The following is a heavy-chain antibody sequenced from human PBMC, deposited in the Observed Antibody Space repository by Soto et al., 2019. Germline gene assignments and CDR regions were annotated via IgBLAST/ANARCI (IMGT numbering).Heavy chain of an antibody. V-gene: IGHV4-34*01. J-gene: IGHJ4*02. CDR2: INHSGST. CDR1: GGSFSGYY. D-gene: IGHD3-16*01. CDR3: ARDVTHLAGIDY. Sequence: QVQLQQWGAGLLKPSETLSLTCAVYGGSFSGYYWSWIRQPPGKGLEWIGEINHSGSTNYNPSLKSRVTISVDTSKNQFSLKLSSVTAADTAVYYCARDVTHLAGIDYWGQGTLVTVSS.